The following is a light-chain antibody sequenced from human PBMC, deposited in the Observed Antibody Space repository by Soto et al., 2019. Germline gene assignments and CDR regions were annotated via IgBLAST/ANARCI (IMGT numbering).Light chain of an antibody. J-gene: IGLJ3*02. CDR2: EVS. CDR1: NGDIGIYNF. V-gene: IGLV2-14*01. Sequence: QSVLTQPASVSGSLGQSITISCTGTNGDIGIYNFVSWFQQHPAKAPKLLIYEVSHRPSGVSDRFSASKSGNTASLTISGLQAEDEADYYCTSYTRRNTWVFGGGTKLTVL. CDR3: TSYTRRNTWV.